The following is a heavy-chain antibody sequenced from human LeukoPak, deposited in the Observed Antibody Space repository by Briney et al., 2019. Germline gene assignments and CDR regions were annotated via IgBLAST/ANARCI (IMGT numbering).Heavy chain of an antibody. Sequence: ASVRVSSKASGYTFTGYYIHWVRQAPGQGLEWMGWINPNSGGTKYAQKFQGRVTMTRDTSISTAYMELSSLRSDEAAVYYCARGRLATYYYFDDWGQGTLVTVSS. J-gene: IGHJ4*02. CDR3: ARGRLATYYYFDD. D-gene: IGHD5-12*01. CDR1: GYTFTGYY. CDR2: INPNSGGT. V-gene: IGHV1-2*02.